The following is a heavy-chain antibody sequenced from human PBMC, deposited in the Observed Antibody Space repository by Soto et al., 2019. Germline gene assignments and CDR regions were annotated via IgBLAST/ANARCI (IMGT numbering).Heavy chain of an antibody. Sequence: EVQLVESGGGLVQPGGSLRLSCAASGFTFSSYSMNWVRQAPGKGLEWVSYISSRSRTIYYADSVKGRFTISRDNAKTSLYLQKNSLRDEDRAVYYCARVPGAKDYWGQGTLVTVSS. CDR3: ARVPGAKDY. D-gene: IGHD2-2*01. V-gene: IGHV3-48*02. CDR2: ISSRSRTI. J-gene: IGHJ4*02. CDR1: GFTFSSYS.